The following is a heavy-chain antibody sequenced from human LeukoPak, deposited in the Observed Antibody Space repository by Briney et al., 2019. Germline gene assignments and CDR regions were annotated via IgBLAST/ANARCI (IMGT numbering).Heavy chain of an antibody. J-gene: IGHJ4*02. Sequence: GGSLRLSCAASGFTFRSYAMNWVRQAPGKGLEWVPGLSSSGASTYYVDAVKGRFIISRDNSKNTLYLQMNSLRAEDTAVYYCAKDRGGGIVGVAPFDYWGQGTLVTVSS. V-gene: IGHV3-23*01. D-gene: IGHD1-26*01. CDR3: AKDRGGGIVGVAPFDY. CDR1: GFTFRSYA. CDR2: LSSSGAST.